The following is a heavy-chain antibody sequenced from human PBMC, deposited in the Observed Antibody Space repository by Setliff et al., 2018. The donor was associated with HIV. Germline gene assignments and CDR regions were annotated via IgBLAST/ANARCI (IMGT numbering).Heavy chain of an antibody. J-gene: IGHJ3*01. CDR3: ARVRSYGSAYDAFDV. V-gene: IGHV4-4*08. CDR2: IYTNGST. Sequence: PSETLSLTCTVSGGSISSYFWSWIRQPPGKGLEWIGYIYTNGSTNYNPSLKSRVTISVDTSKNQFSLNLSSVTSADTAVYYCARVRSYGSAYDAFDVWGPGTMVTVSS. CDR1: GGSISSYF. D-gene: IGHD3-10*01.